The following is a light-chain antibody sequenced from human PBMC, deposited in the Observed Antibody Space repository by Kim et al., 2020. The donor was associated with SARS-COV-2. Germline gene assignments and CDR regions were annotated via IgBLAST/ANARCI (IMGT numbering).Light chain of an antibody. J-gene: IGLJ2*01. V-gene: IGLV3-1*01. CDR3: QAWDSSTVV. Sequence: SYELTQPPSLSVSPGQTASITCSGDKLGDKYACWYQQKPGQSPVLVIYQDSKRPSGIPERFSGSNSGNTATLIISGTQAMDEADYYCQAWDSSTVVFGGGTQLTVL. CDR2: QDS. CDR1: KLGDKY.